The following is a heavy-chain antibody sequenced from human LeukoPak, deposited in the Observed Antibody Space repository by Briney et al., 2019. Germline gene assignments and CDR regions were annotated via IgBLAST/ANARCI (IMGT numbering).Heavy chain of an antibody. J-gene: IGHJ6*03. CDR1: GYTFTGYY. V-gene: IGHV1-2*06. CDR3: ASELSRYYYYYMDV. CDR2: INPNSGGT. Sequence: ASVKVSFKASGYTFTGYYMHWVRQAPGQGLEWMGRINPNSGGTNYAQKFQGRVTMTRDTSISTAYMELSRLRSDDTAVYYCASELSRYYYYYMDVWGKGTTVTVSS.